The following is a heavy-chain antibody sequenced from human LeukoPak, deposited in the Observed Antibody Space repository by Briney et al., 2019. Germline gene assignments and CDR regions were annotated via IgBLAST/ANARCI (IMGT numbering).Heavy chain of an antibody. V-gene: IGHV4-31*03. CDR2: TYYGGST. Sequence: SETLSLTCTVSAGSPSRGGDCGTWIRQHPGKGLEWIGNTYYGGSTYYNPSLKSRGTISIDTSKNQFSLKLTSVTAADTAVYCCVVSKGDYTVGYWGQGTLVTVSS. CDR1: AGSPSRGGDC. J-gene: IGHJ4*02. D-gene: IGHD4-17*01. CDR3: VVSKGDYTVGY.